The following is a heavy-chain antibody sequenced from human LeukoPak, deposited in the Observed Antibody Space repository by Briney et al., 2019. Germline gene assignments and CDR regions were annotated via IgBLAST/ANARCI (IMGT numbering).Heavy chain of an antibody. J-gene: IGHJ6*02. CDR1: GYSFTSYW. Sequence: GESLKISCKGSGYSFTSYWIGWVRQMPGKGLEWMGNIYPGDSDTRYSPSFQGQVTISADKSISTAYLQWSSLKVSHTAMYYCARGGAAGHYGMDVWGQGTTVTVSS. V-gene: IGHV5-51*01. CDR2: IYPGDSDT. CDR3: ARGGAAGHYGMDV. D-gene: IGHD6-13*01.